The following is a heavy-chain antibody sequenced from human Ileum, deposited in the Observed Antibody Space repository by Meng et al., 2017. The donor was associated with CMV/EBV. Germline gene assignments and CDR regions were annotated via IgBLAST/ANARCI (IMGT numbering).Heavy chain of an antibody. Sequence: SETLSLTCAVYGGSFSGYYWSWIRQPPGKGLEGIGEINHSGSTNYNPSLKSRITISVDTSKNQFSLKLSSVTAADTAVYYCASSYSNYGYFQHWGQGTLVTVSS. CDR3: ASSYSNYGYFQH. D-gene: IGHD4-11*01. CDR2: INHSGST. J-gene: IGHJ1*01. CDR1: GGSFSGYY. V-gene: IGHV4-34*01.